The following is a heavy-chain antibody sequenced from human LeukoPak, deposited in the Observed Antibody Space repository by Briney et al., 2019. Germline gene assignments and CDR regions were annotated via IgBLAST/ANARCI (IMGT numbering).Heavy chain of an antibody. CDR3: ARDWGRRYSSGWYGDFDY. D-gene: IGHD6-19*01. CDR2: ISYDGSDK. V-gene: IGHV3-30-3*01. J-gene: IGHJ4*02. CDR1: GFTFSNYA. Sequence: GGSLRLSCAASGFTFSNYAMHWVRQAPGKGLEWVAVISYDGSDKYYADSVKGRFTISRDNSKNTLYLQMNSLRPEDTAVYYCARDWGRRYSSGWYGDFDYWGQGTLVTVSS.